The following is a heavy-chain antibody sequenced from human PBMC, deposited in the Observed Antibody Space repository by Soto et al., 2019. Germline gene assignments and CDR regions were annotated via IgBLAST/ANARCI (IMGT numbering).Heavy chain of an antibody. CDR3: TRQEPIDYGDDSSYYYYGMDV. Sequence: EVQLVESGGGLVQPGGSLKLSCAASGFTFSGSAMHWVRQASGKGLEWVGRIRSKANSYATAYAASVKGRFTISRDDSKNTAYLQMNSLKTEDTAVYYCTRQEPIDYGDDSSYYYYGMDVWGQGTTVTVSS. D-gene: IGHD4-17*01. J-gene: IGHJ6*02. CDR1: GFTFSGSA. V-gene: IGHV3-73*02. CDR2: IRSKANSYAT.